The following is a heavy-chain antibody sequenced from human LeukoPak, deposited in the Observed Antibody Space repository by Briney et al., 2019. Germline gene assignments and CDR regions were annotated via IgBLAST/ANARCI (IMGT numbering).Heavy chain of an antibody. CDR3: ARGEFPNY. CDR2: IYYTGIT. Sequence: SETLSLTCTVSGDSITSTFWNWIRQPPGRGLEWIGYIYYTGITNYNPSLKSRVTISLDTSKKQFSPKMTSVTAADTAVYYCARGEFPNYWGQGTLVTVSS. D-gene: IGHD3-10*01. CDR1: GDSITSTF. V-gene: IGHV4-59*01. J-gene: IGHJ4*02.